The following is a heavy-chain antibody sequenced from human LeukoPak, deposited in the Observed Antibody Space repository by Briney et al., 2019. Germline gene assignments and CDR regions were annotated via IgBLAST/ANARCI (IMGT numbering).Heavy chain of an antibody. CDR2: IHYSGNT. CDR1: GDSISTSTYY. V-gene: IGHV4-39*01. CDR3: ARQWDY. J-gene: IGHJ4*02. Sequence: SETLSLTCTVSGDSISTSTYYWGWIRQSPGKGLEWIGSIHYSGNTYSNPSHKSRVTISVDTSKNQFSLKVRSVTAADTAVYYCARQWDYWGQGTLVTVSS.